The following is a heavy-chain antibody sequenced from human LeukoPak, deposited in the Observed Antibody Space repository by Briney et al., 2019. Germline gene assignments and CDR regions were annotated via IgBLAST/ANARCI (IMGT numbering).Heavy chain of an antibody. J-gene: IGHJ6*03. D-gene: IGHD5-18*01. CDR3: ARSTDTAMGTFYYYYMDV. CDR1: GGTFSSYA. Sequence: ASVKVSCKASGGTFSSYAISWVRQAPGQGLEWMGGIIPIFGTANYAQKFQGRVTITADKSTSTAYMELSSLRSEDTAVYYCARSTDTAMGTFYYYYMDVWGKGTTVTVSS. CDR2: IIPIFGTA. V-gene: IGHV1-69*06.